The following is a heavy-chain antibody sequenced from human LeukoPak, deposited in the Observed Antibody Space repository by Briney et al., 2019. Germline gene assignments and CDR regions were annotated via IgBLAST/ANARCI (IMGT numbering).Heavy chain of an antibody. CDR3: ARGDYPDY. Sequence: PGGSLRLSCAASGFTFSTYSMNWVRQAPGKGLEWVSSITSSSHFIHFADSVKGRFTISRDNAKNSLYLQMNSLRAEDTAVYFCARGDYPDYWGQGTLVTVSS. V-gene: IGHV3-21*01. CDR1: GFTFSTYS. J-gene: IGHJ4*02. CDR2: ITSSSHFI.